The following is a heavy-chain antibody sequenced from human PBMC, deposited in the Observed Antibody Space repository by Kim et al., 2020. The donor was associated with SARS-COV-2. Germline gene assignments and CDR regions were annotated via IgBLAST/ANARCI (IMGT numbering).Heavy chain of an antibody. CDR2: IYYSGST. CDR1: GGSISSGGYY. Sequence: SETLSLTCTVSGGSISSGGYYWSWIRQHPGKGLEWIGYIYYSGSTYYNPSLKSRVTISVDTSKNQFSLKLSSVTAADTAVYYCARGDYGSGDTGDYGMDVWGQGTTVTVSS. D-gene: IGHD3-10*01. V-gene: IGHV4-31*03. J-gene: IGHJ6*02. CDR3: ARGDYGSGDTGDYGMDV.